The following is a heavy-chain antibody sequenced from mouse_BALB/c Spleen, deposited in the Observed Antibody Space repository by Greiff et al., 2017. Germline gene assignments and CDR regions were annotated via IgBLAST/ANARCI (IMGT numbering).Heavy chain of an antibody. Sequence: VQLQQSGAELVRSGASVKLSCTASGFNIKDYYMHWVKQRPEQGLEWIGWIDPENGDTEYAPKFQGKATMTADTSSNTAYLQLSSLTSEDTAVYYCARSGTDYFDYWGQGTTLTVSS. V-gene: IGHV14-4*02. CDR1: GFNIKDYY. CDR3: ARSGTDYFDY. D-gene: IGHD4-1*01. J-gene: IGHJ2*01. CDR2: IDPENGDT.